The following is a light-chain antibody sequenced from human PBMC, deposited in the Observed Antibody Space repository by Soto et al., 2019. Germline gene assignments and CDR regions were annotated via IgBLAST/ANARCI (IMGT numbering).Light chain of an antibody. CDR3: QQYNQRPRT. CDR2: GAS. V-gene: IGKV3D-15*01. CDR1: QSVSNN. Sequence: EIVLTQSPGTLSLSPGERATLSCRASQSVSNNYLAWYQQKPGQAPRLLIYGASNRATGIPARFSGSGSGTEFTLTISSLQSEDFATYYCQQYNQRPRTFSQGTKVDI. J-gene: IGKJ1*01.